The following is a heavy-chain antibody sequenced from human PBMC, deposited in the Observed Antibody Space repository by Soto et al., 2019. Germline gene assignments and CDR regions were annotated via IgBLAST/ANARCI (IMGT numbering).Heavy chain of an antibody. CDR2: IKSKTDGGTT. V-gene: IGHV3-15*07. D-gene: IGHD3-22*01. CDR3: TTDSYITSIIVRFDY. J-gene: IGHJ4*01. Sequence: GGSLRLSCAASGFTFSNAWMNWVRQAPGKGLEWVGRIKSKTDGGTTDFAAPAKGRFAISRDDSKNVVYLEMNSLKTEDTAIYYCTTDSYITSIIVRFDYWGHGTLVTVSS. CDR1: GFTFSNAW.